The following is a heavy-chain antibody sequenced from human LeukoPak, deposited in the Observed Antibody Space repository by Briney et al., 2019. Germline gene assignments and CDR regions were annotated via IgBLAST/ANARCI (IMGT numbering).Heavy chain of an antibody. CDR1: GFTLSDYL. Sequence: GWSLNLSSKTAGFTLSDYLMSWVRQALGYRLHRLALLGSTAYGGTTKYAASVKGRFTISRPDYKSIAYLQMNSLKPEDTAVYYCTRPYYGYFTGYYSDYWGRGTLVTVSS. CDR2: LGSTAYGGTT. CDR3: TRPYYGYFTGYYSDY. J-gene: IGHJ4*02. D-gene: IGHD3-9*01. V-gene: IGHV3-49*04.